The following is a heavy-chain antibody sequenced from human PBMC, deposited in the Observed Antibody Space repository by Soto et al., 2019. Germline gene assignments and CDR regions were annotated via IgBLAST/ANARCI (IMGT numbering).Heavy chain of an antibody. V-gene: IGHV3-48*02. Sequence: GGSLRLSCAASGFTFTSYSMNWVRQAPGKGLEWVSYITSSSTRYYADSVKGRFTISRDNAQNSLFLQMNSLRDEDTAVYYCARLGPAASHFDYWGQGTLVTVSS. D-gene: IGHD2-2*01. CDR3: ARLGPAASHFDY. CDR1: GFTFTSYS. J-gene: IGHJ4*02. CDR2: ITSSSTR.